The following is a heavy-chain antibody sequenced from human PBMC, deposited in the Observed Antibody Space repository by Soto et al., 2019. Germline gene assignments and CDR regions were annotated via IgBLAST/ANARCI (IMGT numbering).Heavy chain of an antibody. CDR1: GYSFTSYW. CDR2: IDPSDSYT. Sequence: ESLKISCKGSGYSFTSYWISWVRQMPGKGLEWMGRIDPSDSYTNYSPSFQGHVTISADKSISTAYLQWSSLKASDTAMYYCASSGSYFSYFDYWGQGTLVTVSS. D-gene: IGHD1-26*01. CDR3: ASSGSYFSYFDY. J-gene: IGHJ4*02. V-gene: IGHV5-10-1*01.